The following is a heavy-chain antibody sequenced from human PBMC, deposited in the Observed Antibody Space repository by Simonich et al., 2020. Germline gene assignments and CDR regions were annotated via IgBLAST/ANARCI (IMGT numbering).Heavy chain of an antibody. Sequence: QVQLVQSGAEVKKPGASVKVSCKASGYTFTGYYMHWVRQAPGQGLEWMGWINPNSGGTNDAQKFQGRVTMTRDTSISTAYMERSRLRSDDTAVYYCARVRFEAFDIWGQGTMVTVSS. CDR2: INPNSGGT. CDR1: GYTFTGYY. CDR3: ARVRFEAFDI. J-gene: IGHJ3*02. V-gene: IGHV1-2*02.